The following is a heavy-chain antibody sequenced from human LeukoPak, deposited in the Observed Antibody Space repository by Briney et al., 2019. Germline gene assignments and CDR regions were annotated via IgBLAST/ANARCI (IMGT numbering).Heavy chain of an antibody. CDR2: ISAYNGNT. Sequence: ASENVSYKASGYTFTRYGIRWVQQAPGHGREWMGWISAYNGNTNYAQKLQGRVTMTTDTSTSTVYMEVRSLSSDDTGVYFCARVPHVAPPDYWGQGTLVTVSS. V-gene: IGHV1-18*01. J-gene: IGHJ4*02. CDR3: ARVPHVAPPDY. CDR1: GYTFTRYG.